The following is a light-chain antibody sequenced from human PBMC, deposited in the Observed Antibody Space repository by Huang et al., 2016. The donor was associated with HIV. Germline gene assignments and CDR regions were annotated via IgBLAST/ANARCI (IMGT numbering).Light chain of an antibody. J-gene: IGKJ5*01. V-gene: IGKV1-39*01. CDR3: QQSYNSPRT. Sequence: DIQMTQSPSSLSASVGDRVTITCRASHNINTYLNWYQQKPGKAPNLLIYGASSLQSGVPSRFSGSGSGTDFTLRISSLQPEDFATYYCQQSYNSPRTFGQGTRLEIK. CDR2: GAS. CDR1: HNINTY.